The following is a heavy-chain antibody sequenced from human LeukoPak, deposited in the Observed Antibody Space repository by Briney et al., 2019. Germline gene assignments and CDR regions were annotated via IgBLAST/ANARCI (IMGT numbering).Heavy chain of an antibody. CDR2: IYSGGST. J-gene: IGHJ4*02. CDR3: ARSGSGSLFIDY. Sequence: GGSLRLSCAASGFTVSSNYMSWVRQAPGKGLEWVSVIYSGGSTYYADSVKGRFTISRDNSKNTLYLQMNSLRAEDTAVYYCARSGSGSLFIDYWGQGTLVTVSS. D-gene: IGHD3-10*01. CDR1: GFTVSSNY. V-gene: IGHV3-66*01.